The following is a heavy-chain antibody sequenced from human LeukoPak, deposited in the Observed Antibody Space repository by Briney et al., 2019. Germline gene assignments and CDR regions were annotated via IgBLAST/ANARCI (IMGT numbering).Heavy chain of an antibody. Sequence: SETLSLTCTVSGGSISSYYWSWIRQPAGKGLEWIGRIYTSGSTNYNASLKSRVSMSVDTSKNQFSLKLSSVTAADTAVFYCARENSGSYREFDYRGQGTLVTVSS. CDR3: ARENSGSYREFDY. D-gene: IGHD1-26*01. V-gene: IGHV4-4*07. CDR2: IYTSGST. J-gene: IGHJ4*02. CDR1: GGSISSYY.